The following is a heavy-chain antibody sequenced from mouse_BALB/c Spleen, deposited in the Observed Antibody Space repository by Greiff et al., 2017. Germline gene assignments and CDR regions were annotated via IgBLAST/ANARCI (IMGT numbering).Heavy chain of an antibody. J-gene: IGHJ4*01. V-gene: IGHV1-4*02. CDR1: GYTFTSYT. CDR2: INPSSGYT. CDR3: ARTWYDHAMDY. Sequence: QVQLQQSAAELARPGASVKMSCKASGYTFTSYTMHWVKQRPGQGLEWIGYINPSSGYTEYNQKFKDKTTLTADKSSSTAYMQLSSLTSEDSAVYYCARTWYDHAMDYWGQGTSVTVSS. D-gene: IGHD2-3*01.